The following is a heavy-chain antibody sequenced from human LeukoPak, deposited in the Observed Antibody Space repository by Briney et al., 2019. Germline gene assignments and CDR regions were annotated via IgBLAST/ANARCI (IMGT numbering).Heavy chain of an antibody. J-gene: IGHJ6*03. V-gene: IGHV4-59*01. D-gene: IGHD6-13*01. CDR1: GGSISSYY. CDR2: IYYSGST. Sequence: PSETLSLTCTVSGGSISSYYWSWIRQPPGKGLEWIGYIYYSGSTNHNPSLKSRVTISVDTSKNQFSLKLSSVTAADTAVYYCARDAPIAATHYYMDVWGKGTTVTVSS. CDR3: ARDAPIAATHYYMDV.